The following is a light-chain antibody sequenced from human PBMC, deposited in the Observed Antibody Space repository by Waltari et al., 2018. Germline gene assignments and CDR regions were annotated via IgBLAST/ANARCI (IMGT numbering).Light chain of an antibody. CDR1: QNVKSN. CDR3: QQYNEWPMYT. V-gene: IGKV3-15*01. J-gene: IGKJ2*01. Sequence: EIVMTQSPATLSVSPGERATPSCRASQNVKSNLAWYQQKPGQAPRLLIYTASTRATGISARFSGSGSGTEFSLTISSLQSEDFAVYYCQQYNEWPMYTFGQGTKLEIK. CDR2: TAS.